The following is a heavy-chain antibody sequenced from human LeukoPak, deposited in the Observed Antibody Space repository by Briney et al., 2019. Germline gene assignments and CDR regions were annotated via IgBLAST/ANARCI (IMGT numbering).Heavy chain of an antibody. D-gene: IGHD3-10*01. CDR3: AKPTELLWFGELFKDAFDI. CDR2: ISYDGSNK. Sequence: PGGSLRLSCAASGFTFSSYGMHWARQAPGKGLEWVAVISYDGSNKYYADSVKGRFTISRDNSKNTLYLQMNSLRAEDTAVYYCAKPTELLWFGELFKDAFDIWGQGTMVTVSS. CDR1: GFTFSSYG. J-gene: IGHJ3*02. V-gene: IGHV3-30*18.